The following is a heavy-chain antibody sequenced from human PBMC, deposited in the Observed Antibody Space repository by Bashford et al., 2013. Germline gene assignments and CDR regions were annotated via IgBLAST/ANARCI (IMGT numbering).Heavy chain of an antibody. CDR2: IIPIFDIT. CDR1: DTPFPTI. D-gene: IGHD3-22*01. V-gene: IGHV1-69*13. Sequence: SVKVSCKASDTPFPTILSPGCARAPGQGLEWVGGIIPIFDITNYAQNFQGRVTITADESTSTAYMELSSLRSEDTAVYYCARLVIGLYFDYWGQGTLVTVSS. J-gene: IGHJ4*02. CDR3: ARLVIGLYFDY.